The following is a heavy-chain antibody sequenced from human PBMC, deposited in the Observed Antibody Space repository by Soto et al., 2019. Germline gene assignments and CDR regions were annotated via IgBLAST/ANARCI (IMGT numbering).Heavy chain of an antibody. CDR3: ARDPRQPLNFEYSSSGFDY. D-gene: IGHD6-6*01. V-gene: IGHV4-38-2*02. J-gene: IGHJ4*02. CDR2: IYHSGSI. Sequence: PSETLSLTCAVSGYSISSGYYWGWIRRPPGKGLEWIGSIYHSGSIYYNPSLKSRVTISVDTSKNQFSLKLSSVTAADTAVYYCARDPRQPLNFEYSSSGFDYWGQGTLVTVSS. CDR1: GYSISSGYY.